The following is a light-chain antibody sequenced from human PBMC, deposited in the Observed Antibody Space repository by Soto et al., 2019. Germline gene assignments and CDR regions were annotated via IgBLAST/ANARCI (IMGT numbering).Light chain of an antibody. CDR1: SSDVGGYNY. CDR3: SSYPGSNIFYV. Sequence: QSALTQPPSASGSPGQSVTISCTGTSSDVGGYNYVSWYQQHPGKAPKLMIYEVSKRPSGVPDRFSGSKSGNTASLTVSGLQAEDEADYYCSSYPGSNIFYVFGTGIKLTVL. J-gene: IGLJ1*01. CDR2: EVS. V-gene: IGLV2-8*01.